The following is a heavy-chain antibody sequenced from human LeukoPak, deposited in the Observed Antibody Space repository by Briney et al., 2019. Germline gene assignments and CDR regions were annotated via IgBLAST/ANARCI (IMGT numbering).Heavy chain of an antibody. D-gene: IGHD3-22*01. Sequence: ASVNVSCKASGYTFTSYGISWVRQAPGQGLEWMGWISAYNGNTNYAQKLQGRVTMTTDTSTSTAYMELRSLRSDDTAVYYCARDIGRITMIVALDYWGQGTLVTVSS. V-gene: IGHV1-18*01. CDR3: ARDIGRITMIVALDY. CDR1: GYTFTSYG. J-gene: IGHJ4*02. CDR2: ISAYNGNT.